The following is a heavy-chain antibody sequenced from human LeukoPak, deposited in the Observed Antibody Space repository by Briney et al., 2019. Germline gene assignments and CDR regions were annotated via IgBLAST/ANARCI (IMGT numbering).Heavy chain of an antibody. CDR1: GFTVSSNY. Sequence: GGSLRLSCAASGFTVSSNYMSWVRQAPGKGLEWVSVIYSGGSTYYADSVKGRFTISRDNSKNTLYLQMNSLRAEDTAVYYCARRRGYGSGSYYHDYYYYYGMDVWGQGTTVTVSS. J-gene: IGHJ6*02. V-gene: IGHV3-66*01. D-gene: IGHD3-10*01. CDR2: IYSGGST. CDR3: ARRRGYGSGSYYHDYYYYYGMDV.